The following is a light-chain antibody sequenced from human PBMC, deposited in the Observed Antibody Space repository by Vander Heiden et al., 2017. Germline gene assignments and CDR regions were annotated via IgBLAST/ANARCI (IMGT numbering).Light chain of an antibody. CDR2: QDS. J-gene: IGLJ2*01. Sequence: SYELTPPPSVSVSPGETASLTCAGDKLGDKYACRIKQKPGQSPVMVIYQDSKRPSGNPERFSGSNSGNTATLTISRTQAMDEADYYCQAWDSSAVVFGGGTKLTVL. CDR1: KLGDKY. CDR3: QAWDSSAVV. V-gene: IGLV3-1*01.